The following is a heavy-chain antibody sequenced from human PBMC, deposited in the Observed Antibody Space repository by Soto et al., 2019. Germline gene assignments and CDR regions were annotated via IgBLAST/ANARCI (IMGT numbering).Heavy chain of an antibody. V-gene: IGHV3-23*01. J-gene: IGHJ1*01. CDR2: ISGSGGST. Sequence: GGPLRLSCAASGFTIISYAMSRVRQTPGKGLEWVSAISGSGGSTYYADSVKGRFTISRDNSKNTLYLQMNSLRAEDTAVYYCAKTLPACWKCAAEYFQQWGQGTLVTVSS. CDR3: AKTLPACWKCAAEYFQQ. CDR1: GFTIISYA. D-gene: IGHD1-1*01.